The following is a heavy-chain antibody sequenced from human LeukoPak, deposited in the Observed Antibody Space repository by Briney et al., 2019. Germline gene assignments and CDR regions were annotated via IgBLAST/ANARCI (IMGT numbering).Heavy chain of an antibody. CDR1: GYTFTSYY. CDR3: ARGEAIGYCSGGSCYSRRYYYYMDV. D-gene: IGHD2-15*01. Sequence: ASVKVSCKASGYTFTSYYMHWVRQAPGQGLEWMGIINPSGGSTSYAQKFQGRVTMTRDTSISTAYMELSRLRSDDTAVYYCARGEAIGYCSGGSCYSRRYYYYMDVWGKGTTVTVSS. CDR2: INPSGGST. J-gene: IGHJ6*03. V-gene: IGHV1-46*01.